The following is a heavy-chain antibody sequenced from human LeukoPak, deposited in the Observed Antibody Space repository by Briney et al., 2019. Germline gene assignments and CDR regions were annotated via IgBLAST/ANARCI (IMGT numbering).Heavy chain of an antibody. CDR1: GFTFDDYG. D-gene: IGHD1-14*01. Sequence: GRSLRLSCAASGFTFDDYGMSWVRQAPGKGLEWVSAIGTADDTHYPGSVKGRFTISRENAKNSLYLQMNSLRAGDTAVYYCARGRTREPYFHDAFDIWGQGTMVTVSS. CDR3: ARGRTREPYFHDAFDI. V-gene: IGHV3-13*01. J-gene: IGHJ3*02. CDR2: IGTADDT.